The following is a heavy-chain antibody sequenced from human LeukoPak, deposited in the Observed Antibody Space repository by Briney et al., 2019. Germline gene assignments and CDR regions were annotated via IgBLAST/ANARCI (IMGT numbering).Heavy chain of an antibody. J-gene: IGHJ6*03. CDR1: GGTFSSYA. CDR2: IIPIFGTA. Sequence: SVKVSCKASGGTFSSYAISWVRQAPGQGLEWMGGIIPIFGTANYAQKFQGRVTITADESMSTAYMELSSLRSEDTAVYYCARDSFTIFGVVTRFYYYYMDVWGKGTTVTVSS. CDR3: ARDSFTIFGVVTRFYYYYMDV. V-gene: IGHV1-69*13. D-gene: IGHD3-3*01.